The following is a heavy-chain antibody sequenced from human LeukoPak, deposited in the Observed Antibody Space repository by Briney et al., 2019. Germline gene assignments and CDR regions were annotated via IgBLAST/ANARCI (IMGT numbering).Heavy chain of an antibody. CDR3: ARDQSIMGPTTVDY. V-gene: IGHV3-74*01. CDR2: ISSDGSNT. CDR1: GITFSTSW. Sequence: GGSLRLSCAASGITFSTSWMHWVRQAPGKGLVWVSRISSDGSNTIYADSARGRFTISRDNAKNTLYLQMNSLRAEDTAVYYCARDQSIMGPTTVDYWGQGTLVTVSS. D-gene: IGHD1-26*01. J-gene: IGHJ4*02.